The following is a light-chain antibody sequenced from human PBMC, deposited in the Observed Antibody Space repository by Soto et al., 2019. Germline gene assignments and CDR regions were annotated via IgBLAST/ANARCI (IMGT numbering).Light chain of an antibody. V-gene: IGLV2-11*01. CDR3: CSYAGTYTSYV. CDR2: DVN. Sequence: SALTHPRSVSESPGQSVTISCTGASSDIGTYNYVSWYQQHPGKAPKVMIYDVNKRPSGVPDRFSGWKYGNTASMTISGLQAEDEADYYCCSYAGTYTSYVFGTGTKVT. J-gene: IGLJ1*01. CDR1: SSDIGTYNY.